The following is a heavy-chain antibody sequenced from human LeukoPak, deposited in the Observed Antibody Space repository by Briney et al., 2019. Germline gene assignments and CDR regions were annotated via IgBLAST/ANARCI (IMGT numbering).Heavy chain of an antibody. CDR1: GFTFSSYS. CDR3: AKTPASRFFDSRQYYFDY. V-gene: IGHV3-23*01. D-gene: IGHD3-9*01. CDR2: ISGSGGST. Sequence: GGSLRLSCAASGFTFSSYSMNWVRQAPGKGLEWVSAISGSGGSTYYADSVKGRFTISRDNSRNTLYVQMNSLRAEDTAVYYCAKTPASRFFDSRQYYFDYWGQGTLVTVSS. J-gene: IGHJ4*02.